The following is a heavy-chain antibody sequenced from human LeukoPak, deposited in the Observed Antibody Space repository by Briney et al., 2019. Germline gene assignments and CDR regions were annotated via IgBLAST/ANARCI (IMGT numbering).Heavy chain of an antibody. V-gene: IGHV1-69*13. CDR2: IIPIFGTA. J-gene: IGHJ4*02. D-gene: IGHD2-2*01. CDR1: GGTFSSYA. Sequence: SVKVSCKASGGTFSSYAISWVRQAPGQGLEWMGGIIPIFGTANYAQKFQGGVTITADESTSTAYMELSSLRSEDTAVYYCARDVLGYCSSTSCYGYYFDYWGQGTLVTVSS. CDR3: ARDVLGYCSSTSCYGYYFDY.